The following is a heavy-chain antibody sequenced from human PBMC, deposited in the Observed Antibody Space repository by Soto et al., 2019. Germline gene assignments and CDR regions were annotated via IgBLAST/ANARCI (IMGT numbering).Heavy chain of an antibody. Sequence: PGESLKISCKGSGYSFTSYWIGWVRQMPGKGLEWMGIIYPGDSDTRYSPSFQGQVTISADKSISTAYLQWSSLKASDTAMYYCARGAARTNYPPYYYYCMDVWGQGTTVTVSS. CDR1: GYSFTSYW. CDR3: ARGAARTNYPPYYYYCMDV. CDR2: IYPGDSDT. V-gene: IGHV5-51*01. J-gene: IGHJ6*02. D-gene: IGHD6-6*01.